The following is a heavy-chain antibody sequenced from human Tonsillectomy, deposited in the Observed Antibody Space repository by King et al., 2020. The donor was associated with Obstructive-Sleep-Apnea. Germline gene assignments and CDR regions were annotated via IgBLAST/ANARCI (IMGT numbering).Heavy chain of an antibody. CDR1: GGSISSTSYY. J-gene: IGHJ4*02. CDR3: ASGSGCYNYY. CDR2: IYYSGIT. V-gene: IGHV4-39*01. Sequence: LQLQESGPGLVKPSETLSLTCTVSGGSISSTSYYWGWIRQPPGKGLVWIGTIYYSGITYYNPSLKSRLTISVDTSKNQFSLKLSSVTAADTAVYYCASGSGCYNYYWGQGTLVTVSS. D-gene: IGHD6-19*01.